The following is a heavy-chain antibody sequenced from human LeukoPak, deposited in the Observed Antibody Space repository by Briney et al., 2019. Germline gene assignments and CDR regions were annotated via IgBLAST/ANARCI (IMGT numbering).Heavy chain of an antibody. J-gene: IGHJ4*02. CDR1: GFTFSSYS. V-gene: IGHV3-48*01. CDR2: ISSSSSTI. D-gene: IGHD6-19*01. Sequence: GGSLRLSCAASGFTFSSYSMNWVRQAPGKGLEWVSYISSSSSTIYYADSVKGRFTISRDNAKNSLYLQMNSLRAEDTAVYYCAEGRQWPAYWGQGTLVTVSS. CDR3: AEGRQWPAY.